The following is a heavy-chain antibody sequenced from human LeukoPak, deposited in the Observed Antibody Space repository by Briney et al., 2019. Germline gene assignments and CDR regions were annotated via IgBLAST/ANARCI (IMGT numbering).Heavy chain of an antibody. CDR1: GFTFSSYA. J-gene: IGHJ4*02. V-gene: IGHV3-30*01. D-gene: IGHD1-20*01. CDR2: ISYDGSNK. CDR3: ARDPFITGTPGYFDY. Sequence: PGRSLRLSCAASGFTFSSYAMHWVRQAPGKGLEWVAVISYDGSNKYYADSVKGRFTISRDNSKNTLYLQMNSLRAEDTAVYYCARDPFITGTPGYFDYWGQGTLVTVSS.